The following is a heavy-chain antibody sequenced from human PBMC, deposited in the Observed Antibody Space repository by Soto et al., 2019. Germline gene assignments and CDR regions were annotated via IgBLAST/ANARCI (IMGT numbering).Heavy chain of an antibody. CDR3: TTEDCSGGSCYISVY. Sequence: EVQLVESGGGLVKPGGSLRLSCAASGFTFSNAWMSWVRQAPGKGLEWVGRIKSKTDGATTDYAAPVKGRFTISRDDSKNTLYLQMNSLKTEDTAVYYCTTEDCSGGSCYISVYWGQGTLVTVSS. CDR1: GFTFSNAW. D-gene: IGHD2-15*01. J-gene: IGHJ4*02. V-gene: IGHV3-15*01. CDR2: IKSKTDGATT.